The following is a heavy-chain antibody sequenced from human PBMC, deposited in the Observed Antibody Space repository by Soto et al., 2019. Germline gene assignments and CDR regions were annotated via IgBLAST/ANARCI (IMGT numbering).Heavy chain of an antibody. CDR3: AHRLDGDDHFDY. Sequence: QITLKESGPTLVKPTQTLTLTCTFSGLSLSTNGVGVGWIRQPPGKALEWLAVIYWDDGKRYSPSLESRLTITKDTSENQVVLTMTNMDPVDTATYYCAHRLDGDDHFDYWGQGTLVTVSS. V-gene: IGHV2-5*02. CDR1: GLSLSTNGVG. J-gene: IGHJ4*02. D-gene: IGHD4-17*01. CDR2: IYWDDGK.